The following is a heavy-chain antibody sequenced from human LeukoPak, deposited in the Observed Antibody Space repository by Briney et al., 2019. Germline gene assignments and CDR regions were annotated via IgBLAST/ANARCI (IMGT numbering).Heavy chain of an antibody. V-gene: IGHV4-34*01. CDR1: GGSFSGYY. D-gene: IGHD3-10*01. CDR3: ARDQDGSGSYYPGWFDP. CDR2: INHSGST. Sequence: SETLSLTCAVYGGSFSGYYWSWIRQPPGKGLEWIGEINHSGSTNYNPSLKSRVTISVDTSKNQFSLKLSSVTAADTAVYYCARDQDGSGSYYPGWFDPWGQGTLVTVSS. J-gene: IGHJ5*02.